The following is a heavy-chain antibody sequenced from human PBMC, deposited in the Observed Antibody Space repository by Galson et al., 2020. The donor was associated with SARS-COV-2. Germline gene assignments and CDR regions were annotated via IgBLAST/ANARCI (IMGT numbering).Heavy chain of an antibody. D-gene: IGHD6-13*01. CDR2: IFHSGNT. J-gene: IGHJ6*02. Sequence: SETLSLTCAVSGASISSSNWWSWVRQPPGKGLEWIGEIFHSGNTNYSPSLKSRVTISLDTSKNQFSLKLSSVTAADTAVYYCAKMATAGNCMGVWGQGTTATVSS. V-gene: IGHV4-4*02. CDR3: AKMATAGNCMGV. CDR1: GASISSSNW.